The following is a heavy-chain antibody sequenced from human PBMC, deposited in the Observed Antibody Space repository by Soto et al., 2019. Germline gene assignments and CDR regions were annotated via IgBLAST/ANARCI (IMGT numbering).Heavy chain of an antibody. D-gene: IGHD1-1*01. CDR2: MNPNSGNT. J-gene: IGHJ6*02. V-gene: IGHV1-8*01. Sequence: QVQLVQSGAEVKKPGASVKVSCKASGYTFTSYDINWVRQATGQGLEGMGCMNPNSGNTGYAQKFQGRVTTTSNSSISPAYMELCSLRSEDTAVYHCARETTGTTSMDVWGQWTTVTVSS. CDR1: GYTFTSYD. CDR3: ARETTGTTSMDV.